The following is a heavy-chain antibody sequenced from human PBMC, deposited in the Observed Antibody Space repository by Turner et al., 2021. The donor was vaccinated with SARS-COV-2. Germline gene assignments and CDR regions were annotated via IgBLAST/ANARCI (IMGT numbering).Heavy chain of an antibody. CDR2: IKHDGSEK. CDR3: ARDLYNWNSGYFDY. J-gene: IGHJ4*02. Sequence: EVQLVESGGGLVQPGGSLRLSCAASGFTFSSYWMSWVRPGPGEGLEWVANIKHDGSEKYYVDSVKGRFTISRDNAKNSLYLQMNSLRAEDTAVYYCARDLYNWNSGYFDYWGQGTLVTVSS. CDR1: GFTFSSYW. V-gene: IGHV3-7*01. D-gene: IGHD1-1*01.